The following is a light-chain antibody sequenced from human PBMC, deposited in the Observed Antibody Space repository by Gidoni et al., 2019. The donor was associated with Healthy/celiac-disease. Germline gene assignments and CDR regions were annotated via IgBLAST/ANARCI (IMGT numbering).Light chain of an antibody. CDR3: NSRDSSGNHYV. CDR1: SLRSYY. Sequence: SSELTQDPAVSVALGQTVRITCQGDSLRSYYASWYQQKQGQAPVLVIYGKNNRPSGIPDRFSGSSSGNTASLTITGAQAEDVADYYCNSRDSSGNHYVFGTGTKVTVL. V-gene: IGLV3-19*01. J-gene: IGLJ1*01. CDR2: GKN.